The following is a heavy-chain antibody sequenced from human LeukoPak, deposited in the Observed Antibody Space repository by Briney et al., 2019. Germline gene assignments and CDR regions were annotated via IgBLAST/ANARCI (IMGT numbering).Heavy chain of an antibody. V-gene: IGHV1-18*01. Sequence: ASVKVSCKASGYTFTSFGITWVRQAPGQGLEWMGWISAYNGNTNYAQKLQGRVTMTTDTSTSTAYMELRSLRSDDTAVYYCARVGYYGSGSYYNHYYYYMDVWGKGTTVTISS. CDR1: GYTFTSFG. CDR2: ISAYNGNT. J-gene: IGHJ6*03. CDR3: ARVGYYGSGSYYNHYYYYMDV. D-gene: IGHD3-10*01.